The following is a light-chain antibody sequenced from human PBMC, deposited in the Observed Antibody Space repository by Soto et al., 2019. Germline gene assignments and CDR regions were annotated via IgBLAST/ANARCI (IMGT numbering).Light chain of an antibody. CDR3: QQYHNWYT. V-gene: IGKV3-15*01. J-gene: IGKJ2*01. CDR2: GAS. CDR1: QSVGNN. Sequence: EIVMTQSPATLSVSPGETATLSCRASQSVGNNVAWYQQKPGQAPRLPIYGASSRTTGIPVKFNGPGSGTEFTLTIRSLQSEDFAVYYCQQYHNWYTFGQGTKLGIK.